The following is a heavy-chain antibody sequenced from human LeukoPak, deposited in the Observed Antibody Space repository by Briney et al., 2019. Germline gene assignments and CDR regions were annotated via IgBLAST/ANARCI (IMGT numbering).Heavy chain of an antibody. V-gene: IGHV1-2*02. Sequence: ASVKVSCKTSGYTFSNYGFSWVRQAPGQGLEWMGWINPNSGGTNYAQKFQGRVTMTRDTSISTAYMELSRLRSDDTAVYYCAREGGYDSSTFDYWGQGTLVTVSS. CDR1: GYTFSNYG. CDR2: INPNSGGT. D-gene: IGHD5-12*01. CDR3: AREGGYDSSTFDY. J-gene: IGHJ4*02.